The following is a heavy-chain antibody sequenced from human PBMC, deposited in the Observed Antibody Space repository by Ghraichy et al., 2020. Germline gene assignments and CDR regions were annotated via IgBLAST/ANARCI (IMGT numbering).Heavy chain of an antibody. CDR3: ARDRYFEGYPKRGNWFDF. J-gene: IGHJ5*01. CDR2: ISSSGTTT. D-gene: IGHD3-16*02. Sequence: GGSLRLSCAASGFTFSDYYMSWIRQAPGKGLEWVSYISSSGTTTYYADSVKGRLTTSRDNAKSSLYLQMNSLSAEDTAVYFCARDRYFEGYPKRGNWFDFWGQGVLVTVSS. V-gene: IGHV3-11*01. CDR1: GFTFSDYY.